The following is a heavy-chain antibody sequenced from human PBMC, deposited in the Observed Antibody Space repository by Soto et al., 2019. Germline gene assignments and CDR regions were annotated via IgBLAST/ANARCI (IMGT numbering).Heavy chain of an antibody. CDR2: ISGPGSVL. CDR1: GFTFSDYY. CDR3: ARGKYPGSVDV. J-gene: IGHJ3*01. V-gene: IGHV3-11*01. Sequence: GGSLRLSXVSSGFTFSDYYMHWMRQAPGKGLEWVSCISGPGSVLSYADSVKGRFTISRDNAKDSLFLQVNNLRAEDTALYYCARGKYPGSVDVWGQGTMVTVSS.